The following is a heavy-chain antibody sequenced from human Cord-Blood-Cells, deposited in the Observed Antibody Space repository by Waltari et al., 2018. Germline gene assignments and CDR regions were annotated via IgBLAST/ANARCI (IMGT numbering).Heavy chain of an antibody. CDR3: AHITGDPIWGDAFDI. CDR2: MNPNSGNT. CDR1: RYTFTSYD. V-gene: IGHV1-8*01. Sequence: QVQLVQSGAEVKKSGASVKVSCKASRYTFTSYDLNWVRQAPGQGLEWMGWMNPNSGNTGYAQKFQGRVTMTRNTSISTAYMELSSLRSEDTAVYYCAHITGDPIWGDAFDIWGQGTMVTVSS. D-gene: IGHD7-27*01. J-gene: IGHJ3*02.